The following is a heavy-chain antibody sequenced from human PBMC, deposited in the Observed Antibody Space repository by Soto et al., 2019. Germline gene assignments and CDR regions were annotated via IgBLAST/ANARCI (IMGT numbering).Heavy chain of an antibody. CDR1: GGSISSYY. D-gene: IGHD2-2*01. CDR3: ARVRWDIVVVPAAIVFDY. Sequence: SETLSLTCTVSGGSISSYYWSWIRQPPGKGLEWIGYIYYSGSTNYNPSLKSRVTISVDTSKNQFPLKLSSVTAADTAVYYCARVRWDIVVVPAAIVFDYWGQGTLVTVSS. J-gene: IGHJ4*02. V-gene: IGHV4-59*01. CDR2: IYYSGST.